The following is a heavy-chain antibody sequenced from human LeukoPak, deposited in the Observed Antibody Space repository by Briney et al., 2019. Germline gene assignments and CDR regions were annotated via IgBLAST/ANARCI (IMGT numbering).Heavy chain of an antibody. J-gene: IGHJ5*02. CDR3: ARGAHVRMYDSNHNCFDP. Sequence: ASVKVSCKASGYTFTSYDINWVRQATGQGLEWMGWINPNSGGTNYAQKFQGRVTMTRDMSTSTVYMELSSLRSEDAAVYYCARGAHVRMYDSNHNCFDPWGQGTLVTVSS. CDR2: INPNSGGT. CDR1: GYTFTSYD. V-gene: IGHV1-8*01. D-gene: IGHD3-22*01.